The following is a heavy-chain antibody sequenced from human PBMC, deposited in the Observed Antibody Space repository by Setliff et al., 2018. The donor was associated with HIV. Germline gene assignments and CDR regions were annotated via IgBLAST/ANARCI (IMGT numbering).Heavy chain of an antibody. J-gene: IGHJ4*02. CDR3: ARTYISNWYIDY. V-gene: IGHV4-39*07. CDR1: RDSIRNGAYY. D-gene: IGHD6-13*01. Sequence: SETLSLTCTVSRDSIRNGAYYWGWIRQPPGKGLEWIGSIYYSGSAYYNPSFKSRVTLSVDTSENQFSLKLSSVTAADTAIYYCARTYISNWYIDYWGQGTLVTVS. CDR2: IYYSGSA.